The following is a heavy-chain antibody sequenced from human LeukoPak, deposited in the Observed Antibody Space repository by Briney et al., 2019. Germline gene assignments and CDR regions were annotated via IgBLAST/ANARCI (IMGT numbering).Heavy chain of an antibody. CDR3: AREGFLGPVTAYLDY. Sequence: GGSLRLSRAASGFTFRSYAMHWVRHAPGKGLVWVSRVKSDGSSTTYADSVKGRFTISRDNARNTLYLQMKGLRAEDTAVYYCAREGFLGPVTAYLDYWGQGTPVTVSS. V-gene: IGHV3-74*01. CDR2: VKSDGSST. CDR1: GFTFRSYA. D-gene: IGHD2-21*02. J-gene: IGHJ4*02.